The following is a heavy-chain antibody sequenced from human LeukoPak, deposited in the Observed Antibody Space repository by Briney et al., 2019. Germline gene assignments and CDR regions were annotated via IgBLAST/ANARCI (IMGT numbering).Heavy chain of an antibody. J-gene: IGHJ3*02. Sequence: GGSLRLSCTVSGFSFSDHYMEWVRQASGKGLEWVGRSRDEANSYTTEYAASVKGRFTISTDNSKNSLYLQMTSLKTEDTAVYHCVRTESSGLHVFDMWGQGTKVTVSS. D-gene: IGHD3-22*01. CDR3: VRTESSGLHVFDM. V-gene: IGHV3-72*01. CDR2: SRDEANSYTT. CDR1: GFSFSDHY.